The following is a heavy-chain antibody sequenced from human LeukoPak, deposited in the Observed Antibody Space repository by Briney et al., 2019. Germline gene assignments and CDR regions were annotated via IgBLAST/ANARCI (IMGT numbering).Heavy chain of an antibody. CDR2: IKQDGRGK. J-gene: IGHJ4*02. CDR1: GFTFSSYW. D-gene: IGHD2-2*02. V-gene: IGHV3-7*01. CDR3: AREDVVVPAAIIFDY. Sequence: PGGSLRLXCAASGFTFSSYWMSWVRQAPGKGLEWVANIKQDGRGKYYVDSVKGRFTISRDNAKNSLYLQMNSLRAEDTAVYYCAREDVVVPAAIIFDYWGQGTLVTVSS.